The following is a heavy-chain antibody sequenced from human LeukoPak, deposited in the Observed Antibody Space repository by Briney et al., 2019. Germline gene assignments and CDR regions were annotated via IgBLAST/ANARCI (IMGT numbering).Heavy chain of an antibody. CDR2: LYPGDSDT. Sequence: GESLKISCKGSGYSFTSYWIGWVRQMPGKGLEWMGILYPGDSDTRYSPSFQGQVPLSPDKSLSPAYLQWGSLKASDTAMYYLARQRYYYGSGSFSQDGDLDYWGQGTLVTVSS. CDR3: ARQRYYYGSGSFSQDGDLDY. D-gene: IGHD3-10*01. CDR1: GYSFTSYW. V-gene: IGHV5-51*01. J-gene: IGHJ4*02.